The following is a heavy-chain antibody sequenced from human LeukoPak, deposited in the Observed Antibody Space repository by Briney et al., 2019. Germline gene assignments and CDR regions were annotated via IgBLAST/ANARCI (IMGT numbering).Heavy chain of an antibody. J-gene: IGHJ4*02. D-gene: IGHD6-13*01. CDR1: KFTFSSYW. V-gene: IGHV3-7*01. Sequence: GGSLRLSCAASKFTFSSYWMSWVRQAPGKGLEWVANIKQDGSVQFYMDSLKGRFSVSRDNAKNSLYLQMNGLRVEDTVVCYCARDLYSSSWYPFLWGQGTLVTVSS. CDR2: IKQDGSVQ. CDR3: ARDLYSSSWYPFL.